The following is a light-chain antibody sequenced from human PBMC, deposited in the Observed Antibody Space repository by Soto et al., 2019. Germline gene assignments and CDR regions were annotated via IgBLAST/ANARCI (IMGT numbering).Light chain of an antibody. V-gene: IGKV3-20*01. CDR3: QQYSSLWT. Sequence: EIVLTQSPGTLSLSQGERATLSCRTSQSVSNNYLAWYQQKPGQAPRLLIYGASSRATGSPDRFSGSGSGTDFTLSISRLEPEDFAVYYCQQYSSLWTFGQGTKVDIK. CDR1: QSVSNNY. J-gene: IGKJ1*01. CDR2: GAS.